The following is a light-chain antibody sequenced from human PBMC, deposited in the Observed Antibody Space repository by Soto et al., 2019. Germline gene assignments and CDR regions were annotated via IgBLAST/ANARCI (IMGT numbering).Light chain of an antibody. V-gene: IGKV1-5*02. J-gene: IGKJ1*01. Sequence: DIQMTQSPSTLSASVGARVTIICGASQSISSWLAWYQQKPGKAPKLLIYDASSLESGVPSRFSGSGSGTEFTLTISSLQPDDFATYYCQQYNSYSPTFGQGTKVDIK. CDR1: QSISSW. CDR3: QQYNSYSPT. CDR2: DAS.